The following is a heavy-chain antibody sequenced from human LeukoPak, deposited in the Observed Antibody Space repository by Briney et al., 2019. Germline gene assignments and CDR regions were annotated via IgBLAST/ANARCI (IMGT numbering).Heavy chain of an antibody. Sequence: ASVKVSCKASGYTFTGYYMHWVRQAPGQGLEWMGWINPNSGGTNYAQKFQGRVTMTWDTSISTAYMELSRLRSDDTAVYYCARDRGIVVVPAAMTHNWFDPWGQGTLVTVSS. CDR3: ARDRGIVVVPAAMTHNWFDP. D-gene: IGHD2-2*01. CDR2: INPNSGGT. J-gene: IGHJ5*02. CDR1: GYTFTGYY. V-gene: IGHV1-2*02.